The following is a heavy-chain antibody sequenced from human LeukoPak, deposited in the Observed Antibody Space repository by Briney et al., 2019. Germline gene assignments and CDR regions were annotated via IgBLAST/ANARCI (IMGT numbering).Heavy chain of an antibody. Sequence: PSETLSLTCTVSGGSISSSPYYWGWIRQPPGKGLEWIGSIYYSGTTHYSPSLESRVTISVDTSKNQFSLKLSSVTAADTAVYYCARFKYYYDSSGYYYDYWGQGTLVTVSS. D-gene: IGHD3-22*01. CDR1: GGSISSSPYY. CDR2: IYYSGTT. J-gene: IGHJ4*02. V-gene: IGHV4-39*07. CDR3: ARFKYYYDSSGYYYDY.